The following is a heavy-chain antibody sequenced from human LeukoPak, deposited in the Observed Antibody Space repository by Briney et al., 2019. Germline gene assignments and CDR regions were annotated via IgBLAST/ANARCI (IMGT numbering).Heavy chain of an antibody. CDR1: GYTFTGYY. V-gene: IGHV1-2*02. D-gene: IGHD6-13*01. CDR2: INPNSGGT. J-gene: IGHJ5*02. CDR3: ASSIAAAGTSWWFDP. Sequence: GASVKVSCKASGYTFTGYYMHWVRQAPGQGLEWMGWINPNSGGTNYAQKFQGRVTMTRDTSISTAYMELSRLRSDDTAVYYCASSIAAAGTSWWFDPWGQGTLVTVSS.